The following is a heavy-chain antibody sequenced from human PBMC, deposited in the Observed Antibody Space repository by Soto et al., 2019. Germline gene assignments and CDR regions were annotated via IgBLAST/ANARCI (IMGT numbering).Heavy chain of an antibody. J-gene: IGHJ6*03. V-gene: IGHV1-18*01. D-gene: IGHD6-13*01. CDR2: ISAYNGNT. CDR3: AREDNGGIAAAGPDYYYYMDV. CDR1: GYTFTSYG. Sequence: GASVKVSCKASGYTFTSYGISWVRQAPGQGLEWMGWISAYNGNTNYAQKLQGRVTVTTDTSTSTAYMELRSLRSDDTAVYYCAREDNGGIAAAGPDYYYYMDVWGKGTTVTVSS.